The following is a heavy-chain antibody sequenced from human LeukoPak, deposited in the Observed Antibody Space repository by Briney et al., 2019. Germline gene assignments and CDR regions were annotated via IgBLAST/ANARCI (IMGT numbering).Heavy chain of an antibody. CDR3: TTGLGLRLLWFGGTWFDP. CDR1: GFTFSNAW. Sequence: GGSLRLSCAASGFTFSNAWMSWVRQAPGKELEWVGRIKSKTDGGTTDYAAPVKGRFTISRDDSKNTLYLQMNSLKTEDTAVYYCTTGLGLRLLWFGGTWFDPWGQGTLVTVSS. D-gene: IGHD3-10*01. CDR2: IKSKTDGGTT. J-gene: IGHJ5*02. V-gene: IGHV3-15*01.